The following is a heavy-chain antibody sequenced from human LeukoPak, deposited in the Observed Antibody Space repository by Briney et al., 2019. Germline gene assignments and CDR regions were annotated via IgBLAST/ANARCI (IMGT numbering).Heavy chain of an antibody. V-gene: IGHV3-21*01. CDR3: ARVHSSSWYSGYLYMDV. CDR2: ISYRSSDI. D-gene: IGHD6-13*01. CDR1: GFTVSSNY. J-gene: IGHJ6*03. Sequence: GGSLRLSCAASGFTVSSNYMSWVRQAPGKGLEWVSSISYRSSDIEYADSVKGRFTISRDNAKQLLYLQMSSLRAEDTAVYYCARVHSSSWYSGYLYMDVWGKGTTVTVSS.